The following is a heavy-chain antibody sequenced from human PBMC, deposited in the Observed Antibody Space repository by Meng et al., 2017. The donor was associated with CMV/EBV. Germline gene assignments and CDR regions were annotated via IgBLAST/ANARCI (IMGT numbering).Heavy chain of an antibody. V-gene: IGHV3-11*06. J-gene: IGHJ4*02. CDR2: ISSSSSYI. Sequence: GGSLRLSCAASGFTFSDYYMSWIRQAPGKGLEWVSSISSSSSYIYYADSVKGRFTISRDNAKNSLYLQMNSLRAEDTAVYYCARVTSYCSSTSCLDYWGQGTLVTVSS. D-gene: IGHD2-2*01. CDR3: ARVTSYCSSTSCLDY. CDR1: GFTFSDYY.